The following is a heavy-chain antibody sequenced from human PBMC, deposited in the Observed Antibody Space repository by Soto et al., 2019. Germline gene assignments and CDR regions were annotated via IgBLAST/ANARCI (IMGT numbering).Heavy chain of an antibody. Sequence: GGSLRLSCAASGFTFSSYWMSWVRQAPGKGLEWVANIKQDGSEKYYVDSVKGRFTISRDNAKNSLYLQMNSLRAEDTAVYYCARESYDFWRNYYYYYMDVWGKGTTVTVS. J-gene: IGHJ6*03. V-gene: IGHV3-7*01. CDR3: ARESYDFWRNYYYYYMDV. D-gene: IGHD3-3*01. CDR1: GFTFSSYW. CDR2: IKQDGSEK.